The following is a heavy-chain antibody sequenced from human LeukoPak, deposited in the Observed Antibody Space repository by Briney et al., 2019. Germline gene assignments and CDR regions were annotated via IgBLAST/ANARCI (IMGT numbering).Heavy chain of an antibody. Sequence: PSETLPLTCTVSGGSISSYYWSWIRQPPGKGLEWIGYIYYSGSTNYNPSLKSRVTISVDTSKNQFSLKLSSVTAADTAVYYCARGYCTNGVCWYYFDYWGQGTLVTVSS. CDR3: ARGYCTNGVCWYYFDY. CDR2: IYYSGST. J-gene: IGHJ4*02. V-gene: IGHV4-59*01. D-gene: IGHD2-8*01. CDR1: GGSISSYY.